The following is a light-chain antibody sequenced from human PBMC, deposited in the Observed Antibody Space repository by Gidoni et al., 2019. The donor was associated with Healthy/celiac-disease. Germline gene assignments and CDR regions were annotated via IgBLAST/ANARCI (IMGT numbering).Light chain of an antibody. CDR1: SSDVGGYHY. Sequence: QSALTQPASVSGSPGQSITISCTGTSSDVGGYHYVSWYQQHPGKAPKLMIYDVSNRPSGVSNRFSGSKSGNTASLTISGLQAEDEADYYCSSYTSSSTPLVFGGGTKLXV. J-gene: IGLJ2*01. V-gene: IGLV2-14*03. CDR2: DVS. CDR3: SSYTSSSTPLV.